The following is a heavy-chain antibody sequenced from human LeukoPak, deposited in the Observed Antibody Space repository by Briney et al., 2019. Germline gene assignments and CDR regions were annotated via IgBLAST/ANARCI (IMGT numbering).Heavy chain of an antibody. J-gene: IGHJ4*02. CDR2: INHSGST. V-gene: IGHV4-34*01. CDR3: ARGRPRSVVPTAPFDY. Sequence: SETLSLTCAVYGGSFSGYYWSWIRQPPGKGLEWIGGINHSGSTNYNPSLKSRVTISVGTSKNQFSLKLSSVTAADTAVYYCARGRPRSVVPTAPFDYWGQGTLVTVSS. CDR1: GGSFSGYY. D-gene: IGHD2-2*01.